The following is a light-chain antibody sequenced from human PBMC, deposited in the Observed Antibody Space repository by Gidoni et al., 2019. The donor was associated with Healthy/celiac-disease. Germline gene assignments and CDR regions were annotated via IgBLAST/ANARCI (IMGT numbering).Light chain of an antibody. CDR3: QQRSNWSLT. J-gene: IGKJ4*01. CDR2: DAS. Sequence: ELLLTLSPATLSLPPGERATLSCRASQSVSSYLAWYQQKPGQAPRLLIYDASNRATGIPARFSGSGSGTDFTLTISSLEPEDFAVYYCQQRSNWSLTFGGGTKVEIK. CDR1: QSVSSY. V-gene: IGKV3-11*01.